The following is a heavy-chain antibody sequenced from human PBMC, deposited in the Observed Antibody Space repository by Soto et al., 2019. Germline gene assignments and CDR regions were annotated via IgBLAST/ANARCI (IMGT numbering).Heavy chain of an antibody. CDR3: AKAFPYCTNGVCSTDYYYGMDV. CDR2: ISGSGGST. D-gene: IGHD2-8*01. Sequence: GGSLRPSSAASGFTFSSYAMRWVRQAPGKGLEWVSAISGSGGSTYYADSVKGRFTISRDNSKNSLYLQMNSLRAEDTAVYYCAKAFPYCTNGVCSTDYYYGMDVWGQGTTVTVSS. CDR1: GFTFSSYA. V-gene: IGHV3-23*01. J-gene: IGHJ6*02.